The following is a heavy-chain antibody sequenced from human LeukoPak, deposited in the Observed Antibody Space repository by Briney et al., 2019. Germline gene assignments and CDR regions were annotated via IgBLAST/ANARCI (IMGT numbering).Heavy chain of an antibody. J-gene: IGHJ4*02. D-gene: IGHD4-11*01. CDR3: ARPDLTYSCYFDY. Sequence: PGGSLRLSCAASGFTFSDYWMTWVRQAPGKGLEWVASIRQDGSDKYYVDSVKGRFIIYRDNAKNSLYLQMSSLRAEDTALYYCARPDLTYSCYFDYWGQAGLVTVSS. CDR1: GFTFSDYW. CDR2: IRQDGSDK. V-gene: IGHV3-7*01.